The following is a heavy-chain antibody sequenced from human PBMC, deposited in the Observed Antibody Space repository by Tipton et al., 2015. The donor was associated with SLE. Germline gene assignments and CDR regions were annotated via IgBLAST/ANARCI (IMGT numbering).Heavy chain of an antibody. CDR3: ARGNWYSSSWYLDAFDI. V-gene: IGHV4-61*09. D-gene: IGHD6-13*01. J-gene: IGHJ3*02. CDR1: GCSLRSGSYY. CDR2: IYTSGST. Sequence: TLSLTCTVSGCSLRSGSYYWRWIRQPAGKGLAWLGHIYTSGSTNYNPSLKSRFTISVDTSTNQYSLTLTSVTAADTAVDYWARGNWYSSSWYLDAFDIWGQVTMVTVSS.